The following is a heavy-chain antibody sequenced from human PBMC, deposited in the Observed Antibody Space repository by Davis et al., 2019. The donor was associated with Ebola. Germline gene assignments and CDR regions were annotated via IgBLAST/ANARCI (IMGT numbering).Heavy chain of an antibody. D-gene: IGHD1-26*01. Sequence: AASVKVSCKASGYTFTNYYMHWVRQAPGQGLEWMGMINPNDGRTIYAQKFQGRVTVTRDTSTTTVYMDLSSLRSEDTAVYYCARHYPSPAGMDVWGKGTTVTVSS. J-gene: IGHJ6*04. CDR3: ARHYPSPAGMDV. CDR1: GYTFTNYY. CDR2: INPNDGRT. V-gene: IGHV1-46*01.